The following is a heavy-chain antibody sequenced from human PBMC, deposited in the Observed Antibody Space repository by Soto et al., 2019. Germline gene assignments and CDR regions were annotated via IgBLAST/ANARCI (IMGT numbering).Heavy chain of an antibody. V-gene: IGHV4-4*07. CDR1: DDFISSYY. CDR3: ARNSLFGGTNWFGP. CDR2: VSTSGAT. D-gene: IGHD3-3*01. Sequence: SETLSLTCTVSDDFISSYYWNWIRQPAGKGLEWIGRVSTSGATNYNPSLESRVTMSVDTSKNQFSLKVTSVTAADTAVYYCARNSLFGGTNWFGPWGQGTLVTV. J-gene: IGHJ5*02.